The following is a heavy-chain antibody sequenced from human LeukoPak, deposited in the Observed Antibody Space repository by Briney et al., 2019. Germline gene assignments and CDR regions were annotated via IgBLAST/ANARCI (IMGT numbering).Heavy chain of an antibody. J-gene: IGHJ5*02. D-gene: IGHD2-2*02. CDR2: LDPEDGET. V-gene: IGHV1-69-2*01. CDR1: GYTFTDYY. Sequence: EASVKVSCKVSGYTFTDYYIHWVQQAPGEGREWMGLLDPEDGETIYEEKFQGRDTMNADTSTDKAYMELSTLRSEDTAVYYCATVFCTSTCCYTCGQGTLVTVPS. CDR3: ATVFCTSTCCYT.